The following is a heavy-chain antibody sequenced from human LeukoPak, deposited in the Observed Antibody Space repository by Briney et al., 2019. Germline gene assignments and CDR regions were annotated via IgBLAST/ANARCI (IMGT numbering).Heavy chain of an antibody. Sequence: GGSLRLSCAASGFRQAPGKGLEWVAFIRYDGSNKYYADSVKGRFTISRDNSKNTLYLQMNSLRAEDTAVYYCAKVGYDCSGGSCYSIFDYWGQGTLVTVSS. J-gene: IGHJ4*02. CDR1: GF. D-gene: IGHD2-15*01. CDR2: IRYDGSNK. CDR3: AKVGYDCSGGSCYSIFDY. V-gene: IGHV3-30*02.